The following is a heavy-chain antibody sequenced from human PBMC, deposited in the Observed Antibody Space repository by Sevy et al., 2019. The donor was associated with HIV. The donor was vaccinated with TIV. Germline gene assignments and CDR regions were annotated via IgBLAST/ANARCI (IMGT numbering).Heavy chain of an antibody. Sequence: GGSLRLSCAASGFTFSSYAMHWVRQAPGKGLEWVAVISYDGSNKYYADSVKGRFTISRDNSKNTLYLQMNSLRAEDTAVYYCARDFTTMVTGLAYLDYWGQGTLVTVSS. D-gene: IGHD5-18*01. CDR1: GFTFSSYA. CDR2: ISYDGSNK. CDR3: ARDFTTMVTGLAYLDY. J-gene: IGHJ4*02. V-gene: IGHV3-30-3*01.